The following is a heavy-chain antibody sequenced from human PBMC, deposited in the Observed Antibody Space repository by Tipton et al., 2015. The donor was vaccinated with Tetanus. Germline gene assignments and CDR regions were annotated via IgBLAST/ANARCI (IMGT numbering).Heavy chain of an antibody. D-gene: IGHD3/OR15-3a*01. CDR3: ARGRGLGPHEYLEH. J-gene: IGHJ5*02. V-gene: IGHV1-18*01. Sequence: QVQLVQSGAEVKKPGASVKVSCKASGYTFKHYGVNWVRQAPGQGLEGMGWISPFNESVNYAEKFRGRLTMTTDRSTATVYMDLRSLKSDDTAIYYCARGRGLGPHEYLEHWGQGTLVTVS. CDR1: GYTFKHYG. CDR2: ISPFNESV.